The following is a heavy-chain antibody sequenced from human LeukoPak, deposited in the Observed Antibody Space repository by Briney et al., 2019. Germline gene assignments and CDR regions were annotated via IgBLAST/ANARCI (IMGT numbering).Heavy chain of an antibody. CDR3: ARELLLDYYDSSGYAFDI. V-gene: IGHV4-34*01. Sequence: PSETLSLTCAVYGGSFSGYYWSWIRQPPGKGLEWIGEINHSGSTNYNPSLKSRVTISVDTSKNQFSLKLSSVTAADTAVYYCARELLLDYYDSSGYAFDIWGQGTMVTVS. CDR1: GGSFSGYY. D-gene: IGHD3-22*01. J-gene: IGHJ3*02. CDR2: INHSGST.